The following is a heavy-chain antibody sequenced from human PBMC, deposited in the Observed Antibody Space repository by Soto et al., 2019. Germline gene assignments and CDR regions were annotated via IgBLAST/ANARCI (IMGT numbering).Heavy chain of an antibody. CDR1: GGTFSSYA. D-gene: IGHD4-17*01. CDR3: ARVVDYGDYYFDY. V-gene: IGHV1-69*06. Sequence: ASVKVSCKASGGTFSSYAISWVRQAPGQGLEWMGGIIPIFGTANYAQKFQGRVTITADKSTSTAYMELSSLRSEDTAVYYCARVVDYGDYYFDYWGQGTLGTVS. J-gene: IGHJ4*02. CDR2: IIPIFGTA.